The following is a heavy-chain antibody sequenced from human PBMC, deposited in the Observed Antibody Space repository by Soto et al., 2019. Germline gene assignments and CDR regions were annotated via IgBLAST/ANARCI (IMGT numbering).Heavy chain of an antibody. CDR1: GGTFSSYT. V-gene: IGHV1-69*02. CDR3: ATRALSSPDY. Sequence: QVQLVQSGAEVKKPGSSVKVSCKASGGTFSSYTISWVRQAPGQGLEWMGRIIPILGIANYAQQFQGRVTITADKSTNTAYMELSSLSSEDTAVYYCATRALSSPDYWGQGTLVTVSS. CDR2: IIPILGIA. J-gene: IGHJ4*02. D-gene: IGHD2-15*01.